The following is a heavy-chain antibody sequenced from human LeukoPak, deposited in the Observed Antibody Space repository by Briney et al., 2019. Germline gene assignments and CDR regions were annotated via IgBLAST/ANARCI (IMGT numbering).Heavy chain of an antibody. V-gene: IGHV1-2*02. CDR3: ARGAFAPRYTASNWFDP. Sequence: ASVKVSCKASGYTFTGYYMHWVRQAPGQGLEWMGWINPNSGGTNYAQKFQGRVTMTRDTSISTAYMELSRLRSDDTAVYYCARGAFAPRYTASNWFDPWGQGTLVTVSS. CDR1: GYTFTGYY. J-gene: IGHJ5*02. D-gene: IGHD1-14*01. CDR2: INPNSGGT.